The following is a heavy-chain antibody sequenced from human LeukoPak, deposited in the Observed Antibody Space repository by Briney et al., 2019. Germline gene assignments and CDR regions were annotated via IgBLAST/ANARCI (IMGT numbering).Heavy chain of an antibody. V-gene: IGHV1-2*02. CDR1: GYTFTTYG. CDR2: INPNSGGT. Sequence: ASVKVSCKTSGYTFTTYGISWVRQAPGQGLEWMGWINPNSGGTNYAQKFQGRVTMTRDTSISTVYMELRGLRSDDTAVYYCAVERRYFDWLLPHFDYWGQGTLVTVSS. D-gene: IGHD3-9*01. CDR3: AVERRYFDWLLPHFDY. J-gene: IGHJ4*02.